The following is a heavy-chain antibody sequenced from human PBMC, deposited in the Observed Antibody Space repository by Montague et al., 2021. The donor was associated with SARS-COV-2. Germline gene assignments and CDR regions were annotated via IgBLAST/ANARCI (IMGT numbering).Heavy chain of an antibody. D-gene: IGHD3-9*01. CDR1: GDSISSGGYY. CDR3: ARGIGYIDWLLSSPLDV. J-gene: IGHJ6*02. CDR2: IYYSGST. V-gene: IGHV4-31*03. Sequence: TLSLTCTVSGDSISSGGYYWSWIRQHPGKGLEWIGYIYYSGSTYYXPSLKSRVTISVDTSKNQFSLKVSSVTAADTAVYYCARGIGYIDWLLSSPLDVWGQGTTVTVSS.